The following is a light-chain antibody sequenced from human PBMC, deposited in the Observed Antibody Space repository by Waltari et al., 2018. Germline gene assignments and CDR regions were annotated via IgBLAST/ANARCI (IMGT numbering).Light chain of an antibody. CDR1: QGISNP. CDR3: QQYYSTPYT. V-gene: IGKV1-NL1*01. J-gene: IGKJ2*01. Sequence: DIQMTQSPSSLSASVGDRVTITCRASQGISNPLAWYQQKPGKAPKLLLYAASKLESGVTSRFSGIGSGTDYTLTISSLQPEDFATYCCQQYYSTPYTFGQGTKREIK. CDR2: AAS.